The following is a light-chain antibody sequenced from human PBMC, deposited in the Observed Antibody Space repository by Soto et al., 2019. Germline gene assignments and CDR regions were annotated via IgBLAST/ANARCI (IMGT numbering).Light chain of an antibody. CDR2: DAS. V-gene: IGKV1-5*01. CDR3: QQYNSYSQ. CDR1: QSISSW. Sequence: DIQMTQSPSTLSASVEDRVTFTCRASQSISSWLAWYQQKPGKAPKLLIYDASSLESGVPSRFSGSGSGTEFTLTISSLQPDDFATYYCQQYNSYSQFGQGTKVDIK. J-gene: IGKJ1*01.